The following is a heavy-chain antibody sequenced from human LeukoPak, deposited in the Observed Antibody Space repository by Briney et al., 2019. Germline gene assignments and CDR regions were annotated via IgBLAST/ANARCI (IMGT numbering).Heavy chain of an antibody. CDR1: GFTFSSYS. J-gene: IGHJ4*02. D-gene: IGHD3-9*01. V-gene: IGHV3-21*01. Sequence: GGSLRLSCAASGFTFSSYSMDWVRPAPGNGLGWVSSISISSSYIYYADSVKGRFTISRDNAKNSLYLQMSSLRAEDTAVYYCARGQPYDIWTGYSDYWGQGTLVTVSS. CDR3: ARGQPYDIWTGYSDY. CDR2: ISISSSYI.